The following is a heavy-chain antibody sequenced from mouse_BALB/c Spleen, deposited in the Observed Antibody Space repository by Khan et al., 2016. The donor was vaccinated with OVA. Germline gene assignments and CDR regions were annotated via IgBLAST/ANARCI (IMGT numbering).Heavy chain of an antibody. CDR2: INPSTGYT. CDR3: ARLGLRWDVDY. D-gene: IGHD1-1*01. J-gene: IGHJ2*01. V-gene: IGHV1-7*01. Sequence: QVQLKQSGAELAKPGASVKMSCKASGYTFINYWILWVKQRPGQGLEWIGYINPSTGYTEYNQNFKDKATLTADKSSSTAYMQMSSLTSEDSAVYYCARLGLRWDVDYWGQGTTLTVSS. CDR1: GYTFINYW.